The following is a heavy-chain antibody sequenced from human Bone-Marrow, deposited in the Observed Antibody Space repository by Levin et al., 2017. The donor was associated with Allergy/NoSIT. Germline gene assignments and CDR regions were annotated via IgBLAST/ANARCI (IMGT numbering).Heavy chain of an antibody. D-gene: IGHD2/OR15-2a*01. CDR3: ARAAVPASSYFDY. CDR1: GGSISTGGFS. Sequence: TTSETLSLTCAVSGGSISTGGFSWNWIRHFPGTGLEWMGYIYHSGLTYYNPSLKSRITMSIDGSRNLFSLMLTSVTAADTAMYYCARAAVPASSYFDYWGLGTLVTVSS. J-gene: IGHJ4*02. CDR2: IYHSGLT. V-gene: IGHV4-30-2*06.